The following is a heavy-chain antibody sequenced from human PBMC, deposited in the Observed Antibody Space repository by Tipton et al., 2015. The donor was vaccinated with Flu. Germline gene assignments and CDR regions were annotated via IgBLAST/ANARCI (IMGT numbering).Heavy chain of an antibody. D-gene: IGHD5-12*01. Sequence: TLSLTCTVSGGSVTSSYWSWIRQPAGKGLEWIGRIPTSGSTNYNASLESRVTMSRDTSKNHFSLRLSSATAADTALYYCARDLRGYSGYTGGDAFDLWGPGIMVTVSS. CDR1: GGSVTSSY. V-gene: IGHV4-4*07. CDR2: IPTSGST. CDR3: ARDLRGYSGYTGGDAFDL. J-gene: IGHJ3*01.